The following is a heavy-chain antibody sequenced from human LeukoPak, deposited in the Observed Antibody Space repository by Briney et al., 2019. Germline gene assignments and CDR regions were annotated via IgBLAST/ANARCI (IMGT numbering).Heavy chain of an antibody. CDR3: ARGDFGATPLFGWFDP. J-gene: IGHJ5*02. CDR1: GNTLTDYY. D-gene: IGHD4-17*01. CDR2: INPNSGGT. V-gene: IGHV1-2*06. Sequence: ASVKVSCKASGNTLTDYYMHWVRQAPGQGLEWMGRINPNSGGTNYAQKFEGRVTMSRDTSISTAYMELSRLRSDDTAVYYCARGDFGATPLFGWFDPWGQGTLVTVSS.